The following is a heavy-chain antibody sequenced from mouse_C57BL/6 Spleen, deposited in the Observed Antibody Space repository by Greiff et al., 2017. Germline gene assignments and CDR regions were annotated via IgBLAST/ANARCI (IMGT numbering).Heavy chain of an antibody. CDR3: ARSTTVVATLYAMDY. CDR1: GYTFTSYW. V-gene: IGHV1-69*01. CDR2: IDPSDSYT. J-gene: IGHJ4*01. Sequence: QVQLQQPGAELVMPGASVKLSCKASGYTFTSYWMHWVKQRPGQGLEWIGEIDPSDSYTNYNQKFKGKSTLTVDKSSSTAYMQRSSLTSEDSAVYYCARSTTVVATLYAMDYWGQGTSVTVSS. D-gene: IGHD1-1*01.